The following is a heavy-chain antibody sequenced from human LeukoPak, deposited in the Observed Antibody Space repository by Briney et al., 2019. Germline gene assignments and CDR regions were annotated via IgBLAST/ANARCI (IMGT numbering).Heavy chain of an antibody. V-gene: IGHV1-69*13. CDR2: IIPIFGTA. Sequence: SVKVSCKASGGTFSSYAISWVRQAPGQGLEWMGGIIPIFGTANYAQKFQGRVTITADESTSTAYMELSSLRSEDTAVYYCARHGGILWFEELLPYYYYMDVWGKGTTVTVSS. CDR3: ARHGGILWFEELLPYYYYMDV. D-gene: IGHD3-10*01. CDR1: GGTFSSYA. J-gene: IGHJ6*03.